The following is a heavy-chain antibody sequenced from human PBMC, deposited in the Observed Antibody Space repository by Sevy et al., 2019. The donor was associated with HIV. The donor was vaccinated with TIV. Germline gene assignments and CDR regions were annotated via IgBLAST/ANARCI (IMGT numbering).Heavy chain of an antibody. CDR1: GFTFSTYS. CDR2: ISGSRSYI. D-gene: IGHD2-15*01. J-gene: IGHJ4*02. CDR3: AKTHCSGGSGYFDY. V-gene: IGHV3-21*06. Sequence: GGSLRLSCAASGFTFSTYSMNWVRQAPGKGLEWVSSISGSRSYIFYADSVKSRFTISRDNAKNSLYLQMNSLRAEDTAMYYCAKTHCSGGSGYFDYWGQGTLVTVSS.